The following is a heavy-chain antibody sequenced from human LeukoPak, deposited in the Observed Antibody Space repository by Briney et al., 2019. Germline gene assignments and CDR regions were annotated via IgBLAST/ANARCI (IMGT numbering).Heavy chain of an antibody. CDR2: IYYSGST. Sequence: SETLSLTCTVSGGSISSSSYYWGWIRQPPGKGLEWIGRIYYSGSTYYNPSLKSRVTISVGTSKNQVSMNLRTVPAAATAVYYCATAYYDFWSGYLLGAFDIWGQGTMVTVSS. CDR1: GGSISSSSYY. D-gene: IGHD3-3*01. J-gene: IGHJ3*02. CDR3: ATAYYDFWSGYLLGAFDI. V-gene: IGHV4-39*07.